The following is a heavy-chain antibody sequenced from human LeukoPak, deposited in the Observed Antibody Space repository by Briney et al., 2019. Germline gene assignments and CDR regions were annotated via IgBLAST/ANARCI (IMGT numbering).Heavy chain of an antibody. CDR1: GFTFSSYW. CDR2: IKQDGSEK. Sequence: GGSLRLSCAASGFTFSSYWMSWVRQAPGKGLEWVANIKQDGSEKYYVDSVKGRFTISRDNAKNSLYLQMNSLRAEDTAVYYCARDSFCSSTSCYPYNDYWGQGTLVTVSS. D-gene: IGHD2-2*01. CDR3: ARDSFCSSTSCYPYNDY. J-gene: IGHJ4*02. V-gene: IGHV3-7*01.